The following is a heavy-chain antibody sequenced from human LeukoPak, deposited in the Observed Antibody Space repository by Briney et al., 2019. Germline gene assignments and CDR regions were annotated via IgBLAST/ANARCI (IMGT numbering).Heavy chain of an antibody. V-gene: IGHV3-11*01. CDR2: ISSSGSTI. D-gene: IGHD3-10*01. J-gene: IGHJ4*02. Sequence: AGGSLRLSCAASGFTFSDYYMSWIRQAPGKGLEWVSYISSSGSTIYYADSVKGRFTISRDNAKNSLYLQMNSLRAEDTAVYYCARGPYYYGSGSYYNPNFDYWDQGTLVTVSS. CDR1: GFTFSDYY. CDR3: ARGPYYYGSGSYYNPNFDY.